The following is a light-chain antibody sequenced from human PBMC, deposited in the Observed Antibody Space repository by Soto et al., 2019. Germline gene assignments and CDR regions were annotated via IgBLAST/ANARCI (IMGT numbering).Light chain of an antibody. CDR3: QQYNNWPRT. J-gene: IGKJ1*01. CDR1: QSVNSN. Sequence: ETLMTQSAATLSVSPGERVTLSCRASQSVNSNLAWYQQKPGQAPRLLIYGASTRVTGIPARFSGSGSGTDFPLAISSLQSEDFAIYYCQQYNNWPRTFGQGTKVEI. V-gene: IGKV3-15*01. CDR2: GAS.